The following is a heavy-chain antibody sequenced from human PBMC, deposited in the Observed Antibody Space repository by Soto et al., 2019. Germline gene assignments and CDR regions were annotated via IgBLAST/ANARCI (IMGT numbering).Heavy chain of an antibody. CDR1: GGSFSGYY. CDR3: ARVTGRYYYGMDV. CDR2: INHSGSP. Sequence: QVQLQQWGAGLLKPSETLSLTCAVYGGSFSGYYWSWIRQPPGKGLEWIGEINHSGSPNYNPSLKRRVTISVDTSKNQFSLKLSSVTAADTAVYYCARVTGRYYYGMDVWGQGTTVTVSS. V-gene: IGHV4-34*01. J-gene: IGHJ6*02.